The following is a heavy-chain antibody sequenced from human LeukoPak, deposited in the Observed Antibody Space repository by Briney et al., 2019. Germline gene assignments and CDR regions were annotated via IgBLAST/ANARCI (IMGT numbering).Heavy chain of an antibody. J-gene: IGHJ1*01. CDR1: GGTFSSYA. CDR2: IA. Sequence: RASVKVSCKASGGTFSSYAISWVRQAPGQGLGIANYAQKFQGRVTITADKSTSTAYMELSSLRSEDTAVYYRARGKVAATELGYFPHWGQGTLVTVSS. CDR3: ARGKVAATELGYFPH. V-gene: IGHV1-69*10. D-gene: IGHD2-15*01.